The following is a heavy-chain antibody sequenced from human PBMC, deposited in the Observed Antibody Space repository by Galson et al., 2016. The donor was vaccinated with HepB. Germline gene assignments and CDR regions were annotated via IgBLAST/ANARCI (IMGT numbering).Heavy chain of an antibody. J-gene: IGHJ5*02. Sequence: LSLTCTVSFGSIYTYYWSWIRQPPGKGLEWIGYLYYSGSTNYNPSLKSRVTISVDMSKNQFSLRLTSVTAADTAVYYCARHVGGTGGRFDPWGPGMLVTVAS. V-gene: IGHV4-59*08. CDR3: ARHVGGTGGRFDP. CDR2: LYYSGST. CDR1: FGSIYTYY. D-gene: IGHD7-27*01.